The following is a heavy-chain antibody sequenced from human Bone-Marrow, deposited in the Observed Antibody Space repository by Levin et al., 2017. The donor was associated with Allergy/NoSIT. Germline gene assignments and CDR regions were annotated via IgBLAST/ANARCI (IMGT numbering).Heavy chain of an antibody. Sequence: SETLSLTCSVSGGSISRTGYHWGWIRQPPGKGLDWLGNVYSDGTTYYNPSLKSRVSMSVDTSKNLFSLKLNSVTAADTAVYYCARQDSSAWYGGDAFDVWGQGTMVAVSS. CDR2: VYSDGTT. CDR3: ARQDSSAWYGGDAFDV. D-gene: IGHD6-19*01. V-gene: IGHV4-39*01. J-gene: IGHJ3*01. CDR1: GGSISRTGYH.